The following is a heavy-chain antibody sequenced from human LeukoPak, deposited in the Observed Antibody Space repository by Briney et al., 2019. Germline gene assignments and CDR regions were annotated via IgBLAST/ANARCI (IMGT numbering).Heavy chain of an antibody. Sequence: SQTLSLTCAISGDSLSSNSAAWNWIRQSPSRGLEWLGRTYYRSKWHNDYTLSVKSRITINPDTYKNQFSLQLNSVTPEDMAVYYCARSAGHFDYWGQGTLVTVSS. CDR1: GDSLSSNSAA. V-gene: IGHV6-1*01. J-gene: IGHJ4*02. CDR3: ARSAGHFDY. CDR2: TYYRSKWHN.